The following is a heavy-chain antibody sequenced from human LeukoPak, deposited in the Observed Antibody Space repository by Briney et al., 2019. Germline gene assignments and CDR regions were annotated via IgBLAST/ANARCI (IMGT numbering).Heavy chain of an antibody. CDR2: ISAYNGNT. D-gene: IGHD5-12*01. CDR3: ARATDIVATITWFDP. CDR1: GYTFTGYY. J-gene: IGHJ5*02. Sequence: ASVKVSCKASGYTFTGYYMHWVRQAPGQGLEWMGWISAYNGNTNYAQKLQGRVTMTTDTSTSTAYMELRSLRSDDTAVYYCARATDIVATITWFDPWGQGTLVTVSS. V-gene: IGHV1-18*04.